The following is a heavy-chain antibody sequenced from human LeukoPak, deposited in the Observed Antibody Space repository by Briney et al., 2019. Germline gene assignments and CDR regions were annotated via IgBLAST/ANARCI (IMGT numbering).Heavy chain of an antibody. CDR2: ISYDGSNK. Sequence: PGGSLRLSCAASGFTFSSYALSWVRQAPGKGLEWVAVISYDGSNKYYADSVKGRFTISRDNSKNTLYLQMNSLRAEDTAVYYCAKGGRRDGYSYGNFEYWGQGTLVTVSS. D-gene: IGHD5-18*01. J-gene: IGHJ4*02. V-gene: IGHV3-30*18. CDR1: GFTFSSYA. CDR3: AKGGRRDGYSYGNFEY.